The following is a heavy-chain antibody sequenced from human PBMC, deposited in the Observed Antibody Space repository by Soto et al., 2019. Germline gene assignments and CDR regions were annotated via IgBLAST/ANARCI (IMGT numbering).Heavy chain of an antibody. CDR1: GFTFSIYA. CDR2: ISDSGGRT. V-gene: IGHV3-23*01. J-gene: IGHJ4*02. D-gene: IGHD3-10*01. CDR3: AKDLASHGSGSYKGSY. Sequence: PGGSLRLSCVASGFTFSIYAMGWVRQAPGKGLEWVSVISDSGGRTEYADSVKGRFTISRDNSKNTLSLQMNSLRAEDTAVYYCAKDLASHGSGSYKGSYWGQGTLVTVSS.